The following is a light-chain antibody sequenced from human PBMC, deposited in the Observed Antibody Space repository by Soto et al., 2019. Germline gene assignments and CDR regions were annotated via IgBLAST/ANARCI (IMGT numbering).Light chain of an antibody. J-gene: IGLJ3*02. CDR1: NSNIGADCG. CDR3: QSYDTNVVCLV. Sequence: QSVLTQPPSVSGAPGQRVTISCTGTNSNIGADCGVAWYQQFPGTPPKLLIYKNNTRPSGVPARFSGSKSATSASLAISGRQPADEADYYCQSYDTNVVCLVFGPGTKLTVL. CDR2: KNN. V-gene: IGLV1-40*01.